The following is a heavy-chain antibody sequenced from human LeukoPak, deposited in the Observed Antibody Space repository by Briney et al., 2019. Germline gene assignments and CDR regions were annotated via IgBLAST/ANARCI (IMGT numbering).Heavy chain of an antibody. V-gene: IGHV3-21*01. Sequence: SGGSLRLSCAASGFTFSSYSLYWVREAPGKGLEWVSSISSSSSNIYYADSVRGRFTISRDNAKNSLYLQMNSLRAEDTAVYYCARVRGIAAAAYLDYWGQGTLVTVSS. CDR1: GFTFSSYS. CDR2: ISSSSSNI. CDR3: ARVRGIAAAAYLDY. J-gene: IGHJ4*02. D-gene: IGHD6-13*01.